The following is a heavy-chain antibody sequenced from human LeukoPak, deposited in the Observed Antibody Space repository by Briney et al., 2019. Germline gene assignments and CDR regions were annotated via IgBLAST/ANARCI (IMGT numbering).Heavy chain of an antibody. J-gene: IGHJ5*02. CDR1: GYTFTSYG. Sequence: ASVKVSCKASGYTFTSYGISWVRQAPGQGLEWMRWISAYNGNTNYAQKLQGRVTMTTDTSTSTAYMELRSLRSDDTAVYYCARVFCSSSHEMVCGFDPWGQGTLVTVPS. CDR3: ARVFCSSSHEMVCGFDP. V-gene: IGHV1-18*01. CDR2: ISAYNGNT. D-gene: IGHD6-13*01.